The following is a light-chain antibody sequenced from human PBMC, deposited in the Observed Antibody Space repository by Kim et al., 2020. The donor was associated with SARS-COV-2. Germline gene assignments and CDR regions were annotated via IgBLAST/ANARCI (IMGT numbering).Light chain of an antibody. CDR1: QSVSSY. J-gene: IGKJ2*01. CDR3: QQRVT. V-gene: IGKV3-11*01. CDR2: DAS. Sequence: PATLSLSPGERATLSCRASQSVSSYLAWYQQKPGQAPRLLIYDASNRATGIPARFSGSGSGTDFTLTISSLEPEDFAVYYCQQRVTFGQGTKLEI.